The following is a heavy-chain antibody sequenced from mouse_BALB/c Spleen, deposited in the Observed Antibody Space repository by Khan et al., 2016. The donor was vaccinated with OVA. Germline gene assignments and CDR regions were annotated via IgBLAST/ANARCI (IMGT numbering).Heavy chain of an antibody. CDR3: AKGVWSYYYALDY. V-gene: IGHV2-6-5*01. CDR1: GFSLTDYG. Sequence: QVQLKQSGPGLVAPSQSLSISCTVSGFSLTDYGVSWIRQPPGKGLEWLGVIWGGGSTYYNSALKSRLSISKDNSKSQVFLKMSSLQTDDTAMYYFAKGVWSYYYALDYWGQGTSVTVSS. J-gene: IGHJ4*01. CDR2: IWGGGST.